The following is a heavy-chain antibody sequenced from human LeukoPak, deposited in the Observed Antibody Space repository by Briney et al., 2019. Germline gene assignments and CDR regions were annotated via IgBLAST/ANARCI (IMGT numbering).Heavy chain of an antibody. D-gene: IGHD5-12*01. CDR2: ISSSGSTI. J-gene: IGHJ4*02. CDR3: ARVGSGYDYLATFDY. CDR1: GFTFSDYY. Sequence: GGSLRLSCAASGFTFSDYYMSWIRQAPGKGLEWISYISSSGSTIYYADSVKGRFTISRDNAKNSLYLQMNSLRAEDTAVYYCARVGSGYDYLATFDYWGQGTLVTVSS. V-gene: IGHV3-11*01.